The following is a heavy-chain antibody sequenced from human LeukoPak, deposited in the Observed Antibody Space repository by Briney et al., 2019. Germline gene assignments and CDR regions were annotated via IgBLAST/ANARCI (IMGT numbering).Heavy chain of an antibody. CDR2: ISSNGGST. V-gene: IGHV3-64*01. CDR3: ARDHEQLVLDY. D-gene: IGHD6-13*01. J-gene: IGHJ4*02. CDR1: GFTFSSYA. Sequence: PGGSLRLSCAASGFTFSSYAMHWVRQAPGKGLEYVSAISSNGGSTYYANSVKGRFTISRDNSENTLYLQMGSLRAEDMAVYYCARDHEQLVLDYWGQGTLVTVSS.